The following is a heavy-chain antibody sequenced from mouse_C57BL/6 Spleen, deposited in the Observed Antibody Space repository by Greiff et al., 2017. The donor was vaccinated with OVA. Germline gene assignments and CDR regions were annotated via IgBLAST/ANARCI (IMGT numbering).Heavy chain of an antibody. Sequence: QVQLKQSGAELVRPGSSVKLSCKASGYTFPSYWMHWVKQRPIQGLEWIGNIDPSDSETHYNQKFKDKATLTVDKSSSTAYMQLSSLTSEDSAVYYCASMVTTKGTMDYWGQGTSVTVSS. V-gene: IGHV1-52*01. CDR3: ASMVTTKGTMDY. J-gene: IGHJ4*01. CDR2: IDPSDSET. D-gene: IGHD2-2*01. CDR1: GYTFPSYW.